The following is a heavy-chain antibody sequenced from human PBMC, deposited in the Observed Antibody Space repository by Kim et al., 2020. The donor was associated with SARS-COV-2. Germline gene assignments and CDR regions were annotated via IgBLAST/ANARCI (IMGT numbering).Heavy chain of an antibody. CDR1: GGSISSGGYY. Sequence: SETLSLTCTVSGGSISSGGYYWSWIRQHPGKGLEWIGYIYYSGSTYYNPSLKSRVTISVDTSKNQFSLKLSSVTAADTAVYYCARGTSGDSPPRDFDYWGQGTLVTVSS. CDR2: IYYSGST. J-gene: IGHJ4*02. CDR3: ARGTSGDSPPRDFDY. V-gene: IGHV4-31*03. D-gene: IGHD4-17*01.